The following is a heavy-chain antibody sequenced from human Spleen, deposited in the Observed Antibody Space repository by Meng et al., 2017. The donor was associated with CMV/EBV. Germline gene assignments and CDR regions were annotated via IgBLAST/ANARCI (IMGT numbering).Heavy chain of an antibody. CDR2: ISWNGGTI. Sequence: SLKISCAASGFKFDDYAMHWVRQAPGKGLEWVSGISWNGGTIGYADSVRGRFTISRDNAKNSLYLQMNSLRAEDTALYYCAKDTSSWHDAFDIWGQGTMVTVSS. J-gene: IGHJ3*02. CDR3: AKDTSSWHDAFDI. CDR1: GFKFDDYA. V-gene: IGHV3-9*01. D-gene: IGHD6-13*01.